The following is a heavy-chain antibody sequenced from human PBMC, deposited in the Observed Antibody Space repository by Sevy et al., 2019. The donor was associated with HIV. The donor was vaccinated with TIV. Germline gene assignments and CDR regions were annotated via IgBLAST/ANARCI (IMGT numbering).Heavy chain of an antibody. CDR2: TRNKADGYTT. CDR3: ATHAGIAAAGRVFDY. Sequence: GGSLRLSCVASGFTFSDHYMEWVRQAPGKGLEWVGRTRNKADGYTTEYAASVKGRFTISREESKNSLYGQMNSLKAEDTAVYYCATHAGIAAAGRVFDYWGQGTLVTVSS. V-gene: IGHV3-72*01. D-gene: IGHD6-13*01. CDR1: GFTFSDHY. J-gene: IGHJ4*02.